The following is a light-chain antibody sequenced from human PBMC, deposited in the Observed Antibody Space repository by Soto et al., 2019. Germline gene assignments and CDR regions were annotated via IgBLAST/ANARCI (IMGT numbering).Light chain of an antibody. CDR3: QQSYSSPPT. V-gene: IGKV1-39*01. J-gene: IGKJ1*01. CDR1: QTISSR. CDR2: AAS. Sequence: DIQMTQSPSTLSGSVGDRVTITCRASQTISSRFAWYQQKPGEAPKLLIFAASSLQSGVPSRFSGSRSGPDFTLTISSLQPEDFATYYCQQSYSSPPTFGQGTKVDIK.